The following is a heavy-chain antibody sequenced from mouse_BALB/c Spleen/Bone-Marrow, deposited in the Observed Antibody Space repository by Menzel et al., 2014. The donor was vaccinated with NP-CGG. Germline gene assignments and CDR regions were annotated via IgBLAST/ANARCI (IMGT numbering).Heavy chain of an antibody. CDR3: ASLPGYKTGNNL. D-gene: IGHD2-1*01. CDR1: GIDLSSYD. J-gene: IGHJ3*02. V-gene: IGHV5-9*02. Sequence: EESGGRLVTPGTPLTLTCTVSGIDLSSYDMSWVRQAPGGGLEWIGIIDDFKLIYYATWAKGRFTISKTSTTVDLKIISPTTEDTATYFCASLPGYKTGNNLWGQGTLVTVS. CDR2: IDDFKLI.